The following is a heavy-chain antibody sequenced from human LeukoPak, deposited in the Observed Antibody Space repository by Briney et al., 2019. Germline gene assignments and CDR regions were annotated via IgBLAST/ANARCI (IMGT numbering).Heavy chain of an antibody. D-gene: IGHD6-19*01. V-gene: IGHV3-74*01. CDR3: ARPGSSGWYNPYDAFDI. CDR1: GFTFSSYW. J-gene: IGHJ3*02. Sequence: GGSLRLSCAASGFTFSSYWMHWVRQAPGKGLVWVSRINSDGSSTSYADSVKGRFTISRDNANNTLYLQMNSLRAEDTAVYYCARPGSSGWYNPYDAFDIWGQGTMVTVSS. CDR2: INSDGSST.